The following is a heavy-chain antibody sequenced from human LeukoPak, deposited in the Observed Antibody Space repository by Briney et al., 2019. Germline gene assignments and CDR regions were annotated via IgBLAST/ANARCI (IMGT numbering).Heavy chain of an antibody. V-gene: IGHV1-2*02. CDR1: GYTFTGYY. D-gene: IGHD3-3*01. CDR2: INPNSGGT. Sequence: GASVKVSCKASGYTFTGYYIHWVRQAPGQGLEWMGWINPNSGGTNYAQKFQGRVTMTRDTSTSTAYMELRSLRSDDTAVYYCARVAYDFWSGYYRGNYMDVWGKGTTVTVSS. CDR3: ARVAYDFWSGYYRGNYMDV. J-gene: IGHJ6*03.